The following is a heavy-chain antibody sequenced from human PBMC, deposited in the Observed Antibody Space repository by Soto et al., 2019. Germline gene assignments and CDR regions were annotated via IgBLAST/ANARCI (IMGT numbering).Heavy chain of an antibody. CDR3: ARESHYYGSGSYYKGRGTYYYYGMDV. J-gene: IGHJ6*02. D-gene: IGHD3-10*01. CDR2: ISAYNGNT. Sequence: ASVKVSCKASGYTFTSYGISWVRQAPGQGLEWMGWISAYNGNTNYAQKLQGRVTMTTDTSTSTAYMELRSLRSDDTAVYYCARESHYYGSGSYYKGRGTYYYYGMDVWGQGTTVTVSS. CDR1: GYTFTSYG. V-gene: IGHV1-18*01.